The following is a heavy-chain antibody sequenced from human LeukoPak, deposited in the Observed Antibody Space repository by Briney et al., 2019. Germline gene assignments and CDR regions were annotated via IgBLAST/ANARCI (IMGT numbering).Heavy chain of an antibody. Sequence: GGSLRLSCAASGFTFSSYSMNWVRQAPGKGLEWVSSISSSNSYIYYADSVKGRFTISRDNAKNSLYLQMNSLRAEDTAVYYCARRRYYYDSSGSPHFVYWGQGTLVTVSS. J-gene: IGHJ4*02. CDR1: GFTFSSYS. D-gene: IGHD3-22*01. CDR2: ISSSNSYI. V-gene: IGHV3-21*01. CDR3: ARRRYYYDSSGSPHFVY.